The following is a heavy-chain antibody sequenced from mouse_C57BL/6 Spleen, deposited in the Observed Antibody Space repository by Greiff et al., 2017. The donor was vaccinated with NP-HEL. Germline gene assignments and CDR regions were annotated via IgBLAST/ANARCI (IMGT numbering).Heavy chain of an antibody. D-gene: IGHD2-2*01. Sequence: QVQLQQSGPGLVQPSQSLSITCTVSGFSLTSYGVHWVRQPPGKGLEWLGVIWSGGSTDYNAAFISRLSISKDNSKSQVFFKMNSLQADDTAIYYCAKNLYGYGKDYAMDYWGQGTSVTVSS. CDR1: GFSLTSYG. CDR2: IWSGGST. CDR3: AKNLYGYGKDYAMDY. J-gene: IGHJ4*01. V-gene: IGHV2-4*01.